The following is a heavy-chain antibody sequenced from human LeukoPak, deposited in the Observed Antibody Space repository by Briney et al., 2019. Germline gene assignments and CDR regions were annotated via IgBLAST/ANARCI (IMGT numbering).Heavy chain of an antibody. Sequence: TXXVXGXSISSXXWSWXRQPXGXXXXXIGRIYTSGSTNYNPSLKSRVTMSVDSSKNQVSLKVRSVTAADTAVYYCAGLFSGYDPFDYWGQGILVTVSS. CDR1: GXSISSXX. V-gene: IGHV4-59*10. D-gene: IGHD5-12*01. CDR3: AGLFSGYDPFDY. CDR2: IYTSGST. J-gene: IGHJ4*02.